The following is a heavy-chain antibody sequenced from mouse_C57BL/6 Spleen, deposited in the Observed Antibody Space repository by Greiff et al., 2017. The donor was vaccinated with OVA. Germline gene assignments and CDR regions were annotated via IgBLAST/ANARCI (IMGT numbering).Heavy chain of an antibody. J-gene: IGHJ3*01. D-gene: IGHD2-13*01. CDR2: ISYDGSN. Sequence: EVQLQQSGPGLVKPSQSLSLTCSVTGYSITSGYYWNWIRQFPGNKLEWMGYISYDGSNNYNPSLKNRISITRDTSKNQFFLKLNSVTTEDTATYYCARSDYNFCAYWGQGTLVTVSA. V-gene: IGHV3-6*01. CDR1: GYSITSGYY. CDR3: ARSDYNFCAY.